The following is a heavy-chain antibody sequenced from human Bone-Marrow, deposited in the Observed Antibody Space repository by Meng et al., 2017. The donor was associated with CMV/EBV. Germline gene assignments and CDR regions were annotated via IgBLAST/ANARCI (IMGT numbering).Heavy chain of an antibody. V-gene: IGHV3-48*03. Sequence: GESVKVSCEASGFTFSSYEMNWVSQARGKGLEGVSYISSSGSTIYYADSVKGRFTISRDNAKNSLYLQMNSLRAEDTAVYYCARVRMGIGVAGNGMDVWGQGTTVTVSS. CDR1: GFTFSSYE. CDR2: ISSSGSTI. J-gene: IGHJ6*02. D-gene: IGHD6-19*01. CDR3: ARVRMGIGVAGNGMDV.